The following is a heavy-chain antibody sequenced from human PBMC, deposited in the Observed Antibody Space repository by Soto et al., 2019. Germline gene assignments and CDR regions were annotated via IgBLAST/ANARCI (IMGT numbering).Heavy chain of an antibody. CDR2: IGTAGDT. CDR1: GFTFSSYG. D-gene: IGHD6-6*01. CDR3: ARGKRYTSSSKPFDL. Sequence: PGGSLRLSCAASGFTFSSYGMHWVRQATGKGLEWVSAIGTAGDTYYPGSVKGRFTISRENAKNSLYLQMNSLRAGDTAVYYCARGKRYTSSSKPFDLCGQGTLVTVSS. V-gene: IGHV3-13*01. J-gene: IGHJ3*01.